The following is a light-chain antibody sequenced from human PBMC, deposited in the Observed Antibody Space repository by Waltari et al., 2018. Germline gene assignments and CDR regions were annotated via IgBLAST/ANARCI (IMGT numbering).Light chain of an antibody. CDR3: CSFAGTYTWV. CDR2: DVT. CDR1: HRAVGAYHL. V-gene: IGLV2-11*01. J-gene: IGLJ3*02. Sequence: SALTPPRHTHGSRGQSVTLSRTWTHRAVGAYHLVSWYQHHPGKAPKLMIFDVTQRPSGVPDRFSGSKSANTASLTISGLQAEDEADYYCCSFAGTYTWVFGGGTKVTVL.